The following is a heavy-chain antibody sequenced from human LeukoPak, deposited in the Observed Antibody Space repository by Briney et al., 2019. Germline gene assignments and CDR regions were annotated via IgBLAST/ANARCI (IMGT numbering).Heavy chain of an antibody. CDR2: IYYSGST. J-gene: IGHJ4*02. CDR1: GGSISSSSYY. D-gene: IGHD6-6*01. V-gene: IGHV4-39*01. CDR3: ARHTTLSIAALFDY. Sequence: PSETLSLTCTVSGGSISSSSYYWGWIRQPPGEGLEWIGSIYYSGSTYYNPSLKSRVTISVDTSKNQFSLKLSSVTAADTAVYYCARHTTLSIAALFDYWGQGTLVTVSS.